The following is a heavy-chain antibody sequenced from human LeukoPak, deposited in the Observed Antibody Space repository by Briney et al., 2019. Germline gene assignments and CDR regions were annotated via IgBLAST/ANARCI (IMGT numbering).Heavy chain of an antibody. CDR3: AKTARRGGFYYYYMDV. J-gene: IGHJ6*03. CDR2: IRYDGSNK. V-gene: IGHV3-30*02. Sequence: PGGSLRLSCAASGFTFSSYGMHWVRQAPGKGLEWVAFIRYDGSNKYYADSVKGRFTISRDNSKNTLYLQMNSLRAEDTAVYYCAKTARRGGFYYYYMDVWGKGTTVTVSS. CDR1: GFTFSSYG. D-gene: IGHD6-6*01.